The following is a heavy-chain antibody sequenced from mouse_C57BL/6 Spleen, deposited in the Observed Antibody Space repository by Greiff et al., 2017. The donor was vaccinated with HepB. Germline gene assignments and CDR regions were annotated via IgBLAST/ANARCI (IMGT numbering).Heavy chain of an antibody. CDR1: GFTFSDYG. Sequence: EVQLVESGGGLVKPGGSLKLSCAASGFTFSDYGMHWVRQAPEKGLEWVAYISSGSSTIYYAETVEGRFTISRDNAKNPLFLQMTSLSSEYMAMYYCASIYYGNYGHDWGQGTTLTVSS. J-gene: IGHJ2*01. D-gene: IGHD2-1*01. V-gene: IGHV5-17*01. CDR2: ISSGSSTI. CDR3: ASIYYGNYGHD.